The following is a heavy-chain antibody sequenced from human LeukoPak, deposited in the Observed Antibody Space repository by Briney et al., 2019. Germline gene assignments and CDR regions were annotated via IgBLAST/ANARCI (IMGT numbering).Heavy chain of an antibody. V-gene: IGHV3-23*01. CDR1: GFTFSSYA. Sequence: GGSLRLSCAASGFTFSSYAMSWVRQAQGNGLEWVSAISGSGGSTFYADSVKGRFTISRDNSKNTLYLQMNSLRAEDTAVYYCAKDRRDGYTADAFDIWGQGTMVTVSS. CDR3: AKDRRDGYTADAFDI. J-gene: IGHJ3*02. CDR2: ISGSGGST. D-gene: IGHD5-24*01.